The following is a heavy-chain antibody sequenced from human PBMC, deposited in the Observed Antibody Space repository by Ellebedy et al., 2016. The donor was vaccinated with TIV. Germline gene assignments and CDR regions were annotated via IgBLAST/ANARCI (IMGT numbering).Heavy chain of an antibody. CDR2: IYYTGSP. V-gene: IGHV4-59*11. Sequence: MPGGSLRLSCTVSGGSLTNHFWSWIRQPPGKGLEWIASIYYTGSPNYNPSLKSRVSISVDTSKNQISLTLMTSVSAADTAVYYCARVAITAAVGGGYFDLWGRGTLVTVSS. CDR3: ARVAITAAVGGGYFDL. CDR1: GGSLTNHF. J-gene: IGHJ2*01. D-gene: IGHD6-13*01.